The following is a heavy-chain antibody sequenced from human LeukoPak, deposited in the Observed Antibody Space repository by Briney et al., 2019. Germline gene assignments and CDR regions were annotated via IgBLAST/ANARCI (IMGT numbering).Heavy chain of an antibody. Sequence: GASVKVSCKASGGTFSSYAISWVRQAPGQGREWMGGIIPILGTANYAQKFQSRVTITTDEYKSTAYMELSSLRSEQTAVYYCARGFRAARLRGEAFDIWGQGTMVTVSS. CDR3: ARGFRAARLRGEAFDI. D-gene: IGHD6-6*01. V-gene: IGHV1-69*05. CDR1: GGTFSSYA. CDR2: IIPILGTA. J-gene: IGHJ3*02.